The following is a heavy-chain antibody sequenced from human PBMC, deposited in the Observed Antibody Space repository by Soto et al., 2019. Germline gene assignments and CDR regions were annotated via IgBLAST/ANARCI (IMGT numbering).Heavy chain of an antibody. V-gene: IGHV3-33*01. CDR3: ARGLEYSSSSGYLYYAMDV. CDR1: GFTFRSYG. Sequence: GRSLRLSGLVSGFTFRSYGMHWVRQGPGKGLEWVAVIWYDGSKKYYADAVKGQFTISRDNSKNTLYLQMNSLRAEDTAVYFCARGLEYSSSSGYLYYAMDVWGQGTTVTVSS. J-gene: IGHJ6*02. D-gene: IGHD6-6*01. CDR2: IWYDGSKK.